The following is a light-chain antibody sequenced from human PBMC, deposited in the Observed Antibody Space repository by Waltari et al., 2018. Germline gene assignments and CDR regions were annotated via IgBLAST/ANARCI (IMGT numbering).Light chain of an antibody. CDR1: DIRSQS. V-gene: IGLV3-21*02. CDR2: EDT. J-gene: IGLJ2*01. CDR3: QVWDINNDQVV. Sequence: YVVTQPTSVSVAPGQTARITCGGNDIRSQSVHWYHQKPGQAPLLIVYEDTDRPSGMPERFSGSNSVNAATLTISSVEAGDEADYYCQVWDINNDQVVFGGGTKVTVL.